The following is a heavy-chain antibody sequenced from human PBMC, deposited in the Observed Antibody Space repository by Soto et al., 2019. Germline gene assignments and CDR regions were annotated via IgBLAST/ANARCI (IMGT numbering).Heavy chain of an antibody. Sequence: SETLTLTCTVSGGSISSSSYYWGWIRQPPGKGLEWIGSIYYSGSTYYNPSLKSRVTISVDTSKNQFSLKLSSVTAADTAVYYCARHPLAADGDYWGQGTVGTVSS. CDR2: IYYSGST. CDR3: ARHPLAADGDY. D-gene: IGHD6-13*01. V-gene: IGHV4-39*01. J-gene: IGHJ4*02. CDR1: GGSISSSSYY.